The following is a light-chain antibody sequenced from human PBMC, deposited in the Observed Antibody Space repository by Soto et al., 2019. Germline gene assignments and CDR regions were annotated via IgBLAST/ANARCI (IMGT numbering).Light chain of an antibody. V-gene: IGKV3-11*01. J-gene: IGKJ4*01. Sequence: DIVLTQSPAILSLSPGDRATLSCTASQSVNTYLAWYQQRPGQAPRLLIFDASNRATGIPARFSGSGSGTDFSLTISSLEPEDFAAYYCQHRGDWPLAFGGGTKVDIK. CDR3: QHRGDWPLA. CDR1: QSVNTY. CDR2: DAS.